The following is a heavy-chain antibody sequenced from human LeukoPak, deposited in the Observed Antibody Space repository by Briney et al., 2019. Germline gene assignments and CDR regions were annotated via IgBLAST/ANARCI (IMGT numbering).Heavy chain of an antibody. V-gene: IGHV4-59*12. D-gene: IGHD4-17*01. CDR3: AREAAHMTPGWFDP. CDR2: IYYSGST. Sequence: SETLSLICTVSGGSISSYYWSWIRQPPGKGLEWIGYIYYSGSTYYNPSLKSRVTISVDTSKNQFSLKLSSVTAADTAVYYCAREAAHMTPGWFDPWGQGTLVTVSS. CDR1: GGSISSYY. J-gene: IGHJ5*02.